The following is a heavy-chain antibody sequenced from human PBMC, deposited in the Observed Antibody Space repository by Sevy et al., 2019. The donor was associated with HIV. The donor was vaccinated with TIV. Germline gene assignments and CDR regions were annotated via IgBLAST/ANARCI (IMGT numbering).Heavy chain of an antibody. CDR2: IKSKTDGGTT. CDR1: GFTFSNAW. V-gene: IGHV3-15*01. D-gene: IGHD5-18*01. Sequence: GESLKISCAASGFTFSNAWMSWVRQAPGKGLEWVGRIKSKTDGGTTDYAAPVKGRFTISRDDSKNTLYLQMNSLKTEDTAVYYCTTGKYSYAIDYWGQGTLVTVSS. CDR3: TTGKYSYAIDY. J-gene: IGHJ4*02.